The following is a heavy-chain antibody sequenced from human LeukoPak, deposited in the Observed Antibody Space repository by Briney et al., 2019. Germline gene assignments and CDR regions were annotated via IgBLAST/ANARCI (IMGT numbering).Heavy chain of an antibody. J-gene: IGHJ4*02. CDR3: ARDGLSSGYYSFDY. Sequence: GASVKVSCKASGYIFTGYYMHWVRQAPGQGLEWMGWINPNSGDTNYAQKFQGRVTMTRDMSTSTVYMELSSLRSEDTAVYYCARDGLSSGYYSFDYWGQGTLVTVSS. D-gene: IGHD3-22*01. CDR1: GYIFTGYY. CDR2: INPNSGDT. V-gene: IGHV1-2*02.